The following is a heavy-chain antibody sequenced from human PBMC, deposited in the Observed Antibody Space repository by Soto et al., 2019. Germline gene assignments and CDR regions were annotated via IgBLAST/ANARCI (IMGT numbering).Heavy chain of an antibody. V-gene: IGHV3-73*01. J-gene: IGHJ4*02. CDR1: GFTFSGSA. Sequence: GGSLRLSCAASGFTFSGSAMHWVRQASGKGLEWVGRIRSKANSYATAYAASVKGRFTISRDDSKNTAYLQMNSLKTEDTAVYYCTRKLDCSGGSCYSSRDYWGQGTLVTVSS. CDR3: TRKLDCSGGSCYSSRDY. CDR2: IRSKANSYAT. D-gene: IGHD2-15*01.